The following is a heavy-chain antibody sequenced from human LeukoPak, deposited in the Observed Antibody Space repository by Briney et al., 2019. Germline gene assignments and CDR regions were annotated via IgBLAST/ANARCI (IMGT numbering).Heavy chain of an antibody. CDR1: GGSFSGYY. J-gene: IGHJ6*03. CDR3: ARVYCSSTSCYTTYMDV. V-gene: IGHV4-59*10. Sequence: SETLSLTCAVYGGSFSGYYWSWIRQPAGKGLEWIGRIYTSGSTNYNPSLKSRVTMSVDTSKNQFSLKLSSVTAADTAVYYCARVYCSSTSCYTTYMDVWGKGTTVTVSS. D-gene: IGHD2-2*02. CDR2: IYTSGST.